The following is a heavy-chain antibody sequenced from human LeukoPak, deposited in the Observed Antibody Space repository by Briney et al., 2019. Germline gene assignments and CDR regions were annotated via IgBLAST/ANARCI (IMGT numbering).Heavy chain of an antibody. CDR1: GFTFDDYA. J-gene: IGHJ4*02. V-gene: IGHV3-9*01. D-gene: IGHD6-13*01. Sequence: GGSLRLSCAASGFTFDDYAMHWVRQAPGKGLEWVSGISWNSGSIGYADSVKGRFTISRDNAKNSLYLQMNRLRAEDTALYYCAKVTGIAAAGPFDYWGQGTLVTVSS. CDR2: ISWNSGSI. CDR3: AKVTGIAAAGPFDY.